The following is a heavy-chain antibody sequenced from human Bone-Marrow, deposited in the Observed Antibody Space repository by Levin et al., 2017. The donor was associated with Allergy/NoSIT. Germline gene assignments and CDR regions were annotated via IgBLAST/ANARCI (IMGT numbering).Heavy chain of an antibody. CDR1: GFAFSSYG. Sequence: GESLKISCAASGFAFSSYGMHWVRQAPGKGLDWVAVISNDGSNKYYADSVKGRFTLSRDNSKTTLFLQMNSLRAEDTAVYYCATDVCTSDTCYFDYWGQGTLVTVSS. V-gene: IGHV3-30*03. CDR3: ATDVCTSDTCYFDY. CDR2: ISNDGSNK. J-gene: IGHJ4*02. D-gene: IGHD1-1*01.